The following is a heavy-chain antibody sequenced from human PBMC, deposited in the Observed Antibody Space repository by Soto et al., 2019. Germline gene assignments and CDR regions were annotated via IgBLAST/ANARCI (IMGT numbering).Heavy chain of an antibody. CDR3: AREMVRGVGSDY. CDR2: ISTYNGNT. D-gene: IGHD3-10*01. V-gene: IGHV1-18*01. Sequence: QVQLVQSGAEVKKPGASVKVSCKASGYTFTSYGISWVRQAPGQGLEWMGWISTYNGNTKYAQKRQGRGTMTTDTSTSTAYMELRSLRSDDTAGFYCAREMVRGVGSDYWGQGTLVTVSS. CDR1: GYTFTSYG. J-gene: IGHJ4*02.